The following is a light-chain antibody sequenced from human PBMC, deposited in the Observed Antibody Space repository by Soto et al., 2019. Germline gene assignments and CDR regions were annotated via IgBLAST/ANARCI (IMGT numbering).Light chain of an antibody. V-gene: IGKV1-39*01. CDR2: AAF. Sequence: DIQMTQSPSSLSASIGDRVTITCRASQSISSYLNWYQQKPAKAPKLLNYAAFNLQSGVPSRFTGSGSGTDFTLIIGSLQPEDFETYYCQQRYTNHFFGPGTKVHMK. J-gene: IGKJ3*01. CDR3: QQRYTNHF. CDR1: QSISSY.